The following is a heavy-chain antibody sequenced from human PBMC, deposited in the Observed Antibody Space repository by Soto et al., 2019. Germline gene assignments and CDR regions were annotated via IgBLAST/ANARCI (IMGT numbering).Heavy chain of an antibody. V-gene: IGHV1-46*01. CDR1: RDTFTSYY. CDR3: ARSSGGNFGIIIEGTNWFAP. D-gene: IGHD1-26*01. CDR2: INPHGGST. J-gene: IGHJ5*02. Sequence: QLVQSGGEVKQPGASVKVSCKAPRDTFTSYYINWVRQAPGQGLEWMGVINPHGGSTAYAQKFKVRVTLTRYTSASTVYMEVSSLTSEDTAMYYCARSSGGNFGIIIEGTNWFAPWGQGTLVTVSS.